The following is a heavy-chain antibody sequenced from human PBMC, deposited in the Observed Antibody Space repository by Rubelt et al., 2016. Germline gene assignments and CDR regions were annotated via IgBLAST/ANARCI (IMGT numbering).Heavy chain of an antibody. CDR2: IDPSDSYT. V-gene: IGHV5-10-1*01. CDR3: ARHAGDGGNAEDWFDP. J-gene: IGHJ5*02. D-gene: IGHD4-23*01. Sequence: EVLLVQSGAEVKKPGESLRISCTGSGYSFTSYWISWVRQMPGKGLEWMGRIDPSDSYTNYSPSFQGHVTISAEKSISTAYRQWSSLKASDTAMYYGARHAGDGGNAEDWFDPWGQGTLVTVSS. CDR1: GYSFTSYW.